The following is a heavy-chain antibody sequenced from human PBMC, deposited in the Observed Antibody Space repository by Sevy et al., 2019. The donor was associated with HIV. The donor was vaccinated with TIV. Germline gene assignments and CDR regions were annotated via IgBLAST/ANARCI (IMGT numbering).Heavy chain of an antibody. CDR1: GFTFNKYW. D-gene: IGHD6-19*01. V-gene: IGHV3-7*01. CDR2: IKQDGNEK. CDR3: ARGISTGWYPNWFDP. J-gene: IGHJ5*02. Sequence: GGSLRLSCTASGFTFNKYWMSWLRQAPGKGLEWVANIKQDGNEKYYVDSVKGRFTISRDNAKNSLYLEMKSLRAEDTAVYYCARGISTGWYPNWFDPWGQGTLVTVSS.